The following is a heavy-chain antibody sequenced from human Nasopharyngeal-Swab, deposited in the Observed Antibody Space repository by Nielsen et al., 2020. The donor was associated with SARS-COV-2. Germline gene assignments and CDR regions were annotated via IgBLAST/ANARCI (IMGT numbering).Heavy chain of an antibody. CDR1: GGSLSGDY. CDR3: ARGLRGVVPTGMKDKTTGRPRFAFYKFGLDV. J-gene: IGHJ6*02. D-gene: IGHD2-2*01. Sequence: SETLSLTCAVSGGSLSGDYWSWIRQPPGKGLEWIGEINQSGRANYNPSLKSRVTISVDMSKNHFSLTLRSVTAADTAVYFCARGLRGVVPTGMKDKTTGRPRFAFYKFGLDVWGQGTTVSVSS. V-gene: IGHV4-34*01. CDR2: INQSGRA.